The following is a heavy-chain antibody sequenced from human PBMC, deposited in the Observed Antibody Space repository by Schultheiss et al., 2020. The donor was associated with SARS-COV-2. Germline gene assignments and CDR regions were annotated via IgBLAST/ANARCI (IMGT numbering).Heavy chain of an antibody. CDR3: ARRGRVQGFDY. V-gene: IGHV4-39*01. CDR2: MDYNGHS. D-gene: IGHD5-24*01. J-gene: IGHJ4*02. CDR1: GGSISSTTYY. Sequence: SETLSLTCTVSGGSISSTTYYWGWIRQPPGKGLEWVGNMDYNGHSFYNPSLKSRITIPVDTSKNQFSLKLSSVTAADTAVYYCARRGRVQGFDYWGQGTLVTVSS.